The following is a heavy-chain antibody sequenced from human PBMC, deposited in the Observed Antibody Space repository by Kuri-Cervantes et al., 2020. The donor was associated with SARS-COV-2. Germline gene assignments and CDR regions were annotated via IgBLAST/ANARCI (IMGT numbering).Heavy chain of an antibody. Sequence: GESLKISCAASGFTFSSYSMNWVRQAPGKGLEWVSSISSSSSYIYYADSVKGRFTISGNNAKNSLYLQMNSLRAEDTAVYYCATTLVGARNYWGQGTLVTVSS. CDR2: ISSSSSYI. V-gene: IGHV3-21*01. CDR1: GFTFSSYS. J-gene: IGHJ4*02. CDR3: ATTLVGARNY. D-gene: IGHD1-26*01.